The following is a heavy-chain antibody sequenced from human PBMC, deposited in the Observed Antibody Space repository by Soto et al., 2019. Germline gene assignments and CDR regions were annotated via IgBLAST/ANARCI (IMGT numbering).Heavy chain of an antibody. CDR1: GGSISSGDYY. J-gene: IGHJ6*02. CDR2: IYYSGST. D-gene: IGHD3-10*01. CDR3: ARAMVRGVIRYYYYGMDV. V-gene: IGHV4-30-4*01. Sequence: PSETLSLTCTVSGGSISSGDYYWSWIRQPPGKGLEWIGCIYYSGSTYYNPSLKSRVTISVDTSKNQFSLKLSSVTAADTAVYYCARAMVRGVIRYYYYGMDVWGQGTTVTVSS.